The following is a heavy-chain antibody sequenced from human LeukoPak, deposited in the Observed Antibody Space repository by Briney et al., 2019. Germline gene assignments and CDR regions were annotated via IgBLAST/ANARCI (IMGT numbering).Heavy chain of an antibody. V-gene: IGHV3-7*03. J-gene: IGHJ4*02. D-gene: IGHD1-14*01. CDR1: GFTFSSYW. CDR3: AKPARTDYVDY. CDR2: IKQEGSEK. Sequence: GGSLRLSCEASGFTFSSYWMSWVRQAPGKGLEWVANIKQEGSEKYYVDSVKGRFTISRDNSKNTLYLQMNSLRAEDTAVYYCAKPARTDYVDYWGQGTLVTVSS.